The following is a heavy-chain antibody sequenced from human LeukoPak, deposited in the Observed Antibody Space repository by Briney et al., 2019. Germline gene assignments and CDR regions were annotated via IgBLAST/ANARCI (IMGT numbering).Heavy chain of an antibody. D-gene: IGHD2-15*01. V-gene: IGHV1-69*13. CDR3: ARESHLYCSGGSCHPMDV. CDR1: GGTFSSYA. CDR2: IIPIFGTA. J-gene: IGHJ6*03. Sequence: ASVKVSCKASGGTFSSYAISWVRQAPGQGLEWMGGIIPIFGTANYAQTFQGRVTITADESTSTAYMELSSLRSEDTAVYYCARESHLYCSGGSCHPMDVWGKGTTVTVSS.